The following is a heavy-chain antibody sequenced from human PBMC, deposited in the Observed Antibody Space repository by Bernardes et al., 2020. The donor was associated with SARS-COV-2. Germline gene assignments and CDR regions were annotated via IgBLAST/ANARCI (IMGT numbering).Heavy chain of an antibody. D-gene: IGHD2-21*02. Sequence: ASVKVSCKASGYTFTGYYMHWVRQAPGQGLEWMGWINPNSGGTNYAQKFQGRVTMTRDTSISTAYMELSRLRSDDTAVYYCARLYQPGGARCSGDCRGFFDYWGLGTLVTVSS. CDR2: INPNSGGT. CDR1: GYTFTGYY. V-gene: IGHV1-2*02. J-gene: IGHJ4*02. CDR3: ARLYQPGGARCSGDCRGFFDY.